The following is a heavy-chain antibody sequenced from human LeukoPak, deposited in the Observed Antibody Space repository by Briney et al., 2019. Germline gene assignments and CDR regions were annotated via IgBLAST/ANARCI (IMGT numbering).Heavy chain of an antibody. CDR1: GFTFSSHW. D-gene: IGHD6-19*01. CDR3: ARGSGWLHDC. Sequence: GGSLRLSCAASGFTFSSHWVSWVRQAPGKGLEWVAIIKQDGSEKYYVDSVKGRFTISRDNAKNSVYLQMNRLRDEDTAVYYCARGSGWLHDCWGQGTLVTVSS. J-gene: IGHJ4*02. CDR2: IKQDGSEK. V-gene: IGHV3-7*01.